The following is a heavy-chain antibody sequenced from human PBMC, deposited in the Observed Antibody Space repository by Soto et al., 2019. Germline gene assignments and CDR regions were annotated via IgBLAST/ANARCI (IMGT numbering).Heavy chain of an antibody. D-gene: IGHD2-15*01. J-gene: IGHJ4*02. CDR1: GFTFKIYW. CDR3: ARDEGYCSGGSCGFDH. V-gene: IGHV3-7*03. CDR2: IKQDGSEK. Sequence: EEQLVESGGGLVQPGGSLRLSCEASGFTFKIYWMNWVHQAPGKGLEWVANIKQDGSEKYYADSVRGRFTISRDNAKNSLFLQMNSLRAEDTAVYYCARDEGYCSGGSCGFDHWGQGTLVTVSS.